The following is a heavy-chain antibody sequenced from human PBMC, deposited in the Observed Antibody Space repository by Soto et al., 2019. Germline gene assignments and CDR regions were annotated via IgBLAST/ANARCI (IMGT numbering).Heavy chain of an antibody. CDR2: ISSGGDNT. J-gene: IGHJ6*02. CDR1: VFTFISHA. CDR3: AKDFDSYSSGRYGMDV. V-gene: IGHV3-23*01. D-gene: IGHD6-19*01. Sequence: GSLRLACAASVFTFISHAMSCVRQSPVEGLEWVSTISSGGDNTYSADSVKGRFTISRDNSKNTLYLQMNSLRAEDTAVYYCAKDFDSYSSGRYGMDVWGQGTTVTVSS.